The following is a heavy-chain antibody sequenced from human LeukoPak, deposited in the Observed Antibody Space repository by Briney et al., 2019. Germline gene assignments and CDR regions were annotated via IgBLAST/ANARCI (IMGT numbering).Heavy chain of an antibody. V-gene: IGHV4-34*01. Sequence: SETLSLTCAVYGGSFSGYYWSWIRQPPGKGLEWIGEINHSGSTNYNPSLKSRVTISVDTSKNQFSLKLSSVTAADTAVYYCARPYSGYSDAFDIWGQGTMVTVSS. CDR3: ARPYSGYSDAFDI. CDR1: GGSFSGYY. J-gene: IGHJ3*02. CDR2: INHSGST. D-gene: IGHD5-18*01.